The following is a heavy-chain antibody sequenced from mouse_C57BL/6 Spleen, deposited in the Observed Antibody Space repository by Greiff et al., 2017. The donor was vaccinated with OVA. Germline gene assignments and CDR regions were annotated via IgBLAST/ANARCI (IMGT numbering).Heavy chain of an antibody. CDR2: ISDGGSYT. CDR1: GFTFSSYA. Sequence: EVKLVESGGGLVKPGGSLKLSCAASGFTFSSYAMSWVRPTPEKRLAWVATISDGGSYTYYPDNVKGRFTISRDNAKNNLYLQMSHLKSEDTAMYYCARDGDYGSGYFDVWGTGTTVTVSS. V-gene: IGHV5-4*01. CDR3: ARDGDYGSGYFDV. D-gene: IGHD1-1*01. J-gene: IGHJ1*03.